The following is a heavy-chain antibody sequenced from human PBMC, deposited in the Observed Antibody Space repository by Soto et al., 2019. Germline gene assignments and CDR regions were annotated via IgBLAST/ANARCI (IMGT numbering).Heavy chain of an antibody. D-gene: IGHD3-3*01. CDR1: GFSFSNYG. Sequence: GSLRLSCATSGFSFSNYGMNWVRQAPGKGLEWVSGITKTGRSTFIADSVRGRFTISRDNLKNIMYLQMNNLRVDDTALYYCTKDAEAYDFAFDKWGQGTMVTVSS. V-gene: IGHV3-23*01. J-gene: IGHJ3*02. CDR2: ITKTGRST. CDR3: TKDAEAYDFAFDK.